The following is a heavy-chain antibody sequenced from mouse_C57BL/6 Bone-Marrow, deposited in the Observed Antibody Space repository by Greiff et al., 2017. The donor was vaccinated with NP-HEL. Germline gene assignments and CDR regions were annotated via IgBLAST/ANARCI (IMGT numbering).Heavy chain of an antibody. CDR1: GFSLTSYG. CDR2: IWGDGST. V-gene: IGHV2-3*01. Sequence: VKLVESGPGLVAPSQSLSITCTVSGFSLTSYGVSWVRQPTGKGLEWLGVIWGDGSTNYHSALISRLSISKDNSKSQVFLKLNSLQTDDTAAYYCAKREVTAGGYAMDYWGQGTSVTVSS. CDR3: AKREVTAGGYAMDY. D-gene: IGHD2-2*01. J-gene: IGHJ4*01.